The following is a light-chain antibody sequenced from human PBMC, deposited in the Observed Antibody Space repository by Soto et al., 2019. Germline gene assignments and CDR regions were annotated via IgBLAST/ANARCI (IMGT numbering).Light chain of an antibody. CDR3: QQYGGSPYT. Sequence: EIVLTQSPGTLSLSPGERATLPCRASQSVRSNYLAWYQQKPGQAPRLLIYGASSRATGIPDRFSGTGSGTDFTLTISRLEPEDFAVYYCQQYGGSPYTFGQGTKLEIK. V-gene: IGKV3-20*01. J-gene: IGKJ2*01. CDR2: GAS. CDR1: QSVRSNY.